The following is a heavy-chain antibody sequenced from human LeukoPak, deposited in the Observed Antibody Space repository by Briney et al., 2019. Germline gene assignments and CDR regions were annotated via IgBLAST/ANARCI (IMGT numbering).Heavy chain of an antibody. CDR1: GFTFSSYP. J-gene: IGHJ6*02. CDR3: AKVLSCSPIVVVPAAIEGTGMDV. V-gene: IGHV3-23*01. D-gene: IGHD2-2*02. CDR2: ISSSGSIT. Sequence: GGSLRLSCAASGFTFSSYPMTWVRQAPAKGLEWVSAISSSGSITYYADSVKGRFTISRDNPKNTLYLQMNSRRAEDTAVFYCAKVLSCSPIVVVPAAIEGTGMDVWGQGTTVTVSS.